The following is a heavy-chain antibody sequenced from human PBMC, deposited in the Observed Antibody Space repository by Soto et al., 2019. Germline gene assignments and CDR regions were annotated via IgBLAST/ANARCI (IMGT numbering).Heavy chain of an antibody. V-gene: IGHV3-33*01. CDR2: IWYDGSNK. D-gene: IGHD3-3*01. CDR1: GFTFSSYG. CDR3: ARDLGLXDFWSGYYRYYYYGMDV. J-gene: IGHJ6*02. Sequence: PGGSLRLSCAASGFTFSSYGMHWVRQAPGKGLEWVAVIWYDGSNKYYADSVKGRFTISRDNSKNTLYLQMNSLRAEDTAVYYCARDLGLXDFWSGYYRYYYYGMDVWGQGTTVTVSS.